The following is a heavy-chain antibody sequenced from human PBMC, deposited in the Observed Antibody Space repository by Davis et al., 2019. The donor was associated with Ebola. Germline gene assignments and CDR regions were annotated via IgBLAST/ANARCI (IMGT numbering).Heavy chain of an antibody. Sequence: PGGSLRLSCAASGFSLRSCAMSWVRQAPGKGLEWVSGIGSDSGTHYAHSVKGRFTVSRDSARDSLYLQMNSLRPEDTASYYCAKGLVATFEAYFDSWGHGTLVSVSS. V-gene: IGHV3-23*01. CDR1: GFSLRSCA. CDR2: IGSDSGT. D-gene: IGHD5-12*01. J-gene: IGHJ4*01. CDR3: AKGLVATFEAYFDS.